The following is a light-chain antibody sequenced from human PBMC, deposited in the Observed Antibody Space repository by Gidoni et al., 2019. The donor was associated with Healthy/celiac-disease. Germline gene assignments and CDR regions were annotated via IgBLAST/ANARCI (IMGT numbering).Light chain of an antibody. J-gene: IGLJ2*01. CDR2: EGS. V-gene: IGLV2-23*01. CDR3: CSYAGSSTPVV. Sequence: QSALTQPASVPASPGQSITISCTGTSSDVGSYNLVSWYQQHPGKAPKLMIYEGSKRPSGVSNRFSGSKSGNTASLTISGLQAEDEADYYCCSYAGSSTPVVFGGGTKLTVL. CDR1: SSDVGSYNL.